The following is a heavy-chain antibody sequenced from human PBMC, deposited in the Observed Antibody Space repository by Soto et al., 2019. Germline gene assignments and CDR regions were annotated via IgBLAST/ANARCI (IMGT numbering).Heavy chain of an antibody. Sequence: VESLTISCEVSGYSFTNYWIVWVRQMPGKGLEWMGIIYPGDSDTRYSPSFQGQVTISADKSISSAYLQWSSLKASDTAMYYCARLLLGGSQYPFDYWGQGTLVT. CDR2: IYPGDSDT. CDR3: ARLLLGGSQYPFDY. V-gene: IGHV5-51*01. D-gene: IGHD3-16*01. J-gene: IGHJ4*02. CDR1: GYSFTNYW.